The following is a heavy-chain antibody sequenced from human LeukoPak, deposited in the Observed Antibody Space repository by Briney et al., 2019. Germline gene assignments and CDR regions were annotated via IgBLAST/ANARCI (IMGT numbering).Heavy chain of an antibody. D-gene: IGHD3-9*01. J-gene: IGHJ4*02. CDR3: ARSSYDILTGYYEYYFDY. CDR1: GFTFSSYG. Sequence: GRSLRLSCAASGFTFSSYGMHWVRQAPGKGLEWVAVIWYDGSNKYYADSVKGRFTISGDNSKNTLYLQMNSLRAEDTAVYYCARSSYDILTGYYEYYFDYWGQGTLVTVSS. V-gene: IGHV3-33*01. CDR2: IWYDGSNK.